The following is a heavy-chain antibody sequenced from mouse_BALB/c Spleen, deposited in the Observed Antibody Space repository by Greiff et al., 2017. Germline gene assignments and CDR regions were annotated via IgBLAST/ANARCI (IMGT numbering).Heavy chain of an antibody. CDR1: GYAFTNYW. J-gene: IGHJ3*01. Sequence: QVQLKQSGAELVRPGTSVKISCKASGYAFTNYWLGWVKQRPGHGLEWIGDIYSGSGNTYYNEKFKGKATLTADKSSGTAYMQLSSLTSEDSAVYFCARDGGNYEAWFAYWGQGTLVTVSA. CDR3: ARDGGNYEAWFAY. CDR2: IYSGSGNT. V-gene: IGHV1-63*01. D-gene: IGHD2-1*01.